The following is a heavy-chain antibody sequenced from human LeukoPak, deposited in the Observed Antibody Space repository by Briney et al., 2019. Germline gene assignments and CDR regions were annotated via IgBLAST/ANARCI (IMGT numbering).Heavy chain of an antibody. J-gene: IGHJ4*02. CDR2: ISSSGITI. D-gene: IGHD3-22*01. V-gene: IGHV3-48*03. Sequence: PGGSLRLSCAASGFTFSSYEMNWVRQAPGKGLEWVSYISSSGITIYYADSVKGRFTISRDNAKNSLYLQMNSLRAEDTAVYYCARDSSTLGYYDSSGYSKRHFDYWGQGTLVTVSS. CDR3: ARDSSTLGYYDSSGYSKRHFDY. CDR1: GFTFSSYE.